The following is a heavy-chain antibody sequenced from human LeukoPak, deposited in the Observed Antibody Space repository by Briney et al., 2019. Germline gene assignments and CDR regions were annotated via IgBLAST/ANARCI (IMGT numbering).Heavy chain of an antibody. CDR2: INHSGST. V-gene: IGHV4-38-2*02. CDR3: ARQRVYSGSYRRGLYFDY. Sequence: SETLSLTCTVSGYSISSGYYWGWIRQPPGKGLEWIGEINHSGSTNYNPSLKSRVTISVDTSKNQFSLKLSSVTAADTAVYYCARQRVYSGSYRRGLYFDYWGQGTLVTVSS. CDR1: GYSISSGYY. J-gene: IGHJ4*02. D-gene: IGHD1-26*01.